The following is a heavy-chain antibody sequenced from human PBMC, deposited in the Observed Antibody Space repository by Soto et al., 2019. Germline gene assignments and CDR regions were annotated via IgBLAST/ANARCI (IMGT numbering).Heavy chain of an antibody. CDR2: IYYSGST. CDR3: ARGLPAAIPWSLYYFDY. Sequence: SETLSLTCTVSGGSISSYYWSWIRQPPGKGLEWIGYIYYSGSTNYNPSLKSRVTISVDTSKNQFSLKLSSVTAADTAVYYCARGLPAAIPWSLYYFDYWGQGTLVTVSS. J-gene: IGHJ4*02. V-gene: IGHV4-59*01. CDR1: GGSISSYY. D-gene: IGHD2-2*01.